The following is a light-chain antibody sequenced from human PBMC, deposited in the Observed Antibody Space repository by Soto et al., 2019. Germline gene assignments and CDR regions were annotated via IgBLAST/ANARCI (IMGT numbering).Light chain of an antibody. V-gene: IGLV2-14*01. Sequence: QSVLTQPASVSGSPGQSITISCTGTSSDVGGYKYVSWYQQHPRKAPRLMIYDVSYRPSGVSDRFSGSKSGNSASLTISGLQAEDEADYYCSSYTTSSTLVFGGGTKVTVL. CDR1: SSDVGGYKY. J-gene: IGLJ2*01. CDR3: SSYTTSSTLV. CDR2: DVS.